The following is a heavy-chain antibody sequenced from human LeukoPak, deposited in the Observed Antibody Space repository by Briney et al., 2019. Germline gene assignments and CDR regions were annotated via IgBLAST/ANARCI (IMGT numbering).Heavy chain of an antibody. Sequence: SQTLSLTCAVSGGSISSGGYSWSWIRQPPGKGLEWIGYIYDSGSKYYNPSLKSRVTISVDKSKNQFSLNLSSVTAADTAVYYCARGVPAAVTNYFDYWGQGTPVTVSS. D-gene: IGHD2-2*01. CDR2: IYDSGSK. CDR3: ARGVPAAVTNYFDY. V-gene: IGHV4-30-2*01. J-gene: IGHJ4*02. CDR1: GGSISSGGYS.